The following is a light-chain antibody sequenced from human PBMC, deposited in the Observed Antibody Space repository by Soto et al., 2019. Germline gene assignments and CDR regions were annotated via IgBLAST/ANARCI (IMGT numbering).Light chain of an antibody. CDR3: QQYNNWPPIT. CDR2: GAS. CDR1: PTLNTE. V-gene: IGKV3-15*01. Sequence: EILLTQSPASLSVSPGESATLSCRVSPTLNTEVAWYQQKPGRAPRLLLYGASTRATGTPTRFSGSGSGTEFTLTIRSLQSEEFAVYFCQQYNNWPPITFGQGTRLEI. J-gene: IGKJ5*01.